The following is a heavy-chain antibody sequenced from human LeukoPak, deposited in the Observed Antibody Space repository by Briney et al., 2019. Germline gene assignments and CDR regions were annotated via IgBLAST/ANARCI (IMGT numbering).Heavy chain of an antibody. CDR1: GFTFSNYG. CDR3: AKVRDYSNSPLDY. V-gene: IGHV3-30*18. J-gene: IGHJ4*02. Sequence: GRSLRLSCAASGFTFSNYGMHRVRQAPGKGLEWVAIISYDGSSEYSADSVKGRFTISRGNSKNTLYLQMNSLRAEDTAVYYCAKVRDYSNSPLDYWGQGTLVTVSS. CDR2: ISYDGSSE. D-gene: IGHD6-6*01.